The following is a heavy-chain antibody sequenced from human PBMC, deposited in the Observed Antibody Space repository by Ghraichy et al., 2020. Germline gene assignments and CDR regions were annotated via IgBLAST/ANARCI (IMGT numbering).Heavy chain of an antibody. CDR3: ARDMRLGELSLPVFDY. D-gene: IGHD3-16*02. CDR1: GFTFSRYW. J-gene: IGHJ4*02. CDR2: INSDGSST. V-gene: IGHV3-74*01. Sequence: GSLRLSCAASGFTFSRYWMHWVRQVPGKGLVWVSHINSDGSSTNYADSVKGRFTISRDTAKNTLYLQMNSLRVEDAAVYYCARDMRLGELSLPVFDYWGQGTLVTVSS.